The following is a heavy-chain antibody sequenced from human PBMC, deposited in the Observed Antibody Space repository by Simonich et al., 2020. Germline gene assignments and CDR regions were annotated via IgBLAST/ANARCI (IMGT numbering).Heavy chain of an antibody. CDR2: IKQDGSEK. J-gene: IGHJ6*03. CDR1: GFTFSSYW. V-gene: IGHV3-7*01. D-gene: IGHD7-27*01. CDR3: ARDGLGTAYYYYMDV. Sequence: EVQLVESGGGLVQPGGSLRLSCAASGFTFSSYWMSWVRQAPGKGLEWGAKIKQDGSEKYYVDSVKGRFTISRDNAKNSLYLQMNSLRAEDTAVYYCARDGLGTAYYYYMDVWGKGTTVTVSS.